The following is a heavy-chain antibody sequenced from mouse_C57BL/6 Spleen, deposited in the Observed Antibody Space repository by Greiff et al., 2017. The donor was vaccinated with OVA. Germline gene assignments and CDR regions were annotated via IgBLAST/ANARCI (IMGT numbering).Heavy chain of an antibody. CDR3: ARFGNYYGSSDWYFDV. J-gene: IGHJ1*03. D-gene: IGHD1-1*01. CDR2: IYPGDGDT. Sequence: VQLQESGAELVKPGASVKISCKASGYAFSSYWMNWVKQRPGKGLEWIGQIYPGDGDTNYNGKFKGKATLTADKSSSTAYMQLSSLTSEDSAVYFCARFGNYYGSSDWYFDVWGTGTTVTVSS. CDR1: GYAFSSYW. V-gene: IGHV1-80*01.